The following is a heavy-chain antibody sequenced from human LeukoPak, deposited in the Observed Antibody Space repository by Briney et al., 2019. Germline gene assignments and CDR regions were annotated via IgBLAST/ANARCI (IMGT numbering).Heavy chain of an antibody. CDR1: GFTFSSYG. V-gene: IGHV3-23*01. Sequence: GGSLRLSCAASGFTFSSYGMSWVRQAPGKGLEWVSAISGSGGSTYYADSVKGRFTISRDNSKNTLYLQMNSLRAEDTAVYYCAKTGHGSSSWYVRSWGQGTLVTVSS. CDR3: AKTGHGSSSWYVRS. D-gene: IGHD6-13*01. CDR2: ISGSGGST. J-gene: IGHJ4*02.